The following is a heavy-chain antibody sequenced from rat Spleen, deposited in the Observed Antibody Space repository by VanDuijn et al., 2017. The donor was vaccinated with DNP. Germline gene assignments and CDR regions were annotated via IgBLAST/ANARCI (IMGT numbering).Heavy chain of an antibody. V-gene: IGHV5-19*01. CDR1: GFTFSNYD. Sequence: EVQLVESGGGLVQPGRSLKLSCAASGFTFSNYDMAWVRQAPTKGLEWVASISPSGGSTYYRDSVKGRFTISRDNAKSTLYLQMDSLRSEDTATYYCATPYSSYIRAGDYWGQGVMVTVSS. CDR3: ATPYSSYIRAGDY. D-gene: IGHD1-2*01. J-gene: IGHJ2*01. CDR2: ISPSGGST.